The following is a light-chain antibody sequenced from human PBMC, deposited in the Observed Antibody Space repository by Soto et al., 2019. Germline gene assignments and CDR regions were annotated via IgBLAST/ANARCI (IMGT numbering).Light chain of an antibody. CDR1: QRIINF. CDR2: SAS. V-gene: IGKV1-39*01. Sequence: IQMTQSTSSLSASVGDRVTITCRASQRIINFLNWYQQRPGKAPKLLIYSASSLQSGVPSRFSGSGSGTDFSLTISSLQPEDFATYHCQQTNGSTLTFGGGAKVEVK. CDR3: QQTNGSTLT. J-gene: IGKJ4*01.